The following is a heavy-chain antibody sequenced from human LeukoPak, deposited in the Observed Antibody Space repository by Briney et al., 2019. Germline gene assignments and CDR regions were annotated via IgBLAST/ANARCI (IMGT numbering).Heavy chain of an antibody. Sequence: SVKVSCKASGGTFSSYAISWVRQAPRQGLEWMGGIIPIFGTANYAQKFQGRVTITADKSTSTAYMELSSLRSEDTAVYYCAREGASGSFDFDYWGQGTLVTVSS. V-gene: IGHV1-69*06. CDR3: AREGASGSFDFDY. CDR1: GGTFSSYA. CDR2: IIPIFGTA. J-gene: IGHJ4*02. D-gene: IGHD1-26*01.